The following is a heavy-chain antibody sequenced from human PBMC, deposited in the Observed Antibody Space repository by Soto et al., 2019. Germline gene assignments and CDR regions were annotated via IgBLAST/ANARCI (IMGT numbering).Heavy chain of an antibody. CDR1: GIDLSIYW. V-gene: IGHV3-74*01. CDR3: TKDTFGGRDS. J-gene: IGHJ4*02. Sequence: EAQLVESGGGLVQPGGYLRLSCTGSGIDLSIYWMHWVRQAPGKGLVWVSRINPESTTISYADSVKGRFTISRDNAENTLFLHMNSLSAEDTGVYYCTKDTFGGRDSWGQGTLVTGSS. CDR2: INPESTTI. D-gene: IGHD2-15*01.